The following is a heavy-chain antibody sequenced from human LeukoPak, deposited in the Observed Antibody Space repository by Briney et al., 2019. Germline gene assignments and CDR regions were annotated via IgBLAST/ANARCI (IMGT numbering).Heavy chain of an antibody. CDR2: IYTSGST. V-gene: IGHV4-4*07. D-gene: IGHD3-9*01. CDR1: GGTISSYY. J-gene: IGHJ6*03. CDR3: AREYYDILPGDYYYYMDV. Sequence: SETLSLTCTVSGGTISSYYWSWLRQPAGKGLEWIGRIYTSGSTNYNPSLKSRVTMSVDTSKNQFSLKLSSVTAADTAVYYCAREYYDILPGDYYYYMDVWGKGTTVTVSS.